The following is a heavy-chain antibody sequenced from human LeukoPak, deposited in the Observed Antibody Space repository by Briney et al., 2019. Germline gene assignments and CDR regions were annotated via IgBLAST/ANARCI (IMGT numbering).Heavy chain of an antibody. CDR1: GGSISSSSYY. V-gene: IGHV4-39*01. J-gene: IGHJ4*02. CDR3: ARLYYDSSGYYQICYFDY. Sequence: SETLSLTCTVSGGSISSSSYYWGWIRQPPGKGLERIGSIYYSGSTYYNPSLKSRVTISVDTSKNQFSLNLSSVTAADTAVYYCARLYYDSSGYYQICYFDYWGQGTLVTVSS. D-gene: IGHD3-22*01. CDR2: IYYSGST.